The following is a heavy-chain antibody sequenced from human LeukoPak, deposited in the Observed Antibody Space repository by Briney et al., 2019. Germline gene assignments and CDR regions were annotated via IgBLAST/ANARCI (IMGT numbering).Heavy chain of an antibody. Sequence: GGSLRLSCVASGFTFRSYDMYWVRQAPGKGLEWVVLIWYHGSNKDYADSAKGPFTISSDNSKNTLYLQMNSLRAEDTAVYYCARDYYDSSGYYYGTAAFDIWGQGTMVTVSS. CDR1: GFTFRSYD. D-gene: IGHD3-22*01. CDR2: IWYHGSNK. CDR3: ARDYYDSSGYYYGTAAFDI. V-gene: IGHV3-33*01. J-gene: IGHJ3*02.